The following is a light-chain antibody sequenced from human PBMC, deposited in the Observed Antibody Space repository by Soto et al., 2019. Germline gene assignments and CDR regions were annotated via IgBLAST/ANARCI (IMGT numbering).Light chain of an antibody. CDR3: QKYDNATLT. J-gene: IGKJ4*01. CDR1: QAIRNY. Sequence: DIQITQSPSSLSASVGDSVTITCRATQAIRNYLAWYQQKPGKVPKLLIYAASTLQSGVPFRFSGSGSGTDFTLTISSLQPEDVATYYCQKYDNATLTFGGGTKVDIK. V-gene: IGKV1-27*01. CDR2: AAS.